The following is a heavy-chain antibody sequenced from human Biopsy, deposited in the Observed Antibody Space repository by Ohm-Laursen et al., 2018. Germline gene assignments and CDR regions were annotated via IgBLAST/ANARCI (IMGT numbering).Heavy chain of an antibody. D-gene: IGHD3-22*01. CDR3: VGGVDYYDPYHYYALDV. CDR2: INGDGTNT. J-gene: IGHJ6*02. Sequence: SLRLSCAASGFTFSDYWMNWVRQAPGRGLVWVSRINGDGTNTNYADSVKGRFTISRDNAKNTLYLQMNSLRAEDTAVYYCVGGVDYYDPYHYYALDVWGQGTTVTVSS. CDR1: GFTFSDYW. V-gene: IGHV3-74*01.